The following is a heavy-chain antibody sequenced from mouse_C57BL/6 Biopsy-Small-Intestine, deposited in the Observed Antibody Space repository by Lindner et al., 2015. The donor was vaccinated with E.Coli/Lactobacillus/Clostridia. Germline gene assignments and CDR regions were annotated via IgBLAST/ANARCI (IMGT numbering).Heavy chain of an antibody. D-gene: IGHD2-1*01. J-gene: IGHJ4*01. Sequence: VQLQESGGDLVEPGGSLKLSCAASGFTFSSYGMSWVRQTPDKRLEWVATISSGGSYTYYPDSVKGRFTISRDNAKNTLYLQMSSLKSEDTAMYYCARDYGNYPYAMDYWGQGTSVTVSS. CDR3: ARDYGNYPYAMDY. CDR2: ISSGGSYT. CDR1: GFTFSSYG. V-gene: IGHV5-6*01.